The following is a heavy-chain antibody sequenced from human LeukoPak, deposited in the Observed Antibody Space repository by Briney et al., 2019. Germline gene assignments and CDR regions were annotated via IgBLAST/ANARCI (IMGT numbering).Heavy chain of an antibody. V-gene: IGHV3-23*01. Sequence: GGSLRLSCAASGFTFSNYAMSWVRQAPGKGLEWVSAILGSGVTTYYADSMKGRFTVSRDNSKSTLYLQMNTLRAEDTALYYCAKWGDYDVLTGYYVPDYWGQGTLVTVSS. D-gene: IGHD3-9*01. CDR1: GFTFSNYA. CDR3: AKWGDYDVLTGYYVPDY. CDR2: ILGSGVTT. J-gene: IGHJ4*02.